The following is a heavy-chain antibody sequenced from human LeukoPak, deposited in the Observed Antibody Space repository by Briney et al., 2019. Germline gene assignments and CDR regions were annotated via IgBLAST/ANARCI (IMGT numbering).Heavy chain of an antibody. CDR3: AKDIQYYYDSSGYWDY. CDR1: GFTFSSYC. CDR2: IYYDGSSK. D-gene: IGHD3-22*01. J-gene: IGHJ4*02. Sequence: PGGSLRLSCAASGFTFSSYCMHWVRQAPGKGLLWLSLIYYDGSSKSCADSVKGRFTISRDNAKNTLYLQMNSLIAEDTAVYYCAKDIQYYYDSSGYWDYWGQGTLVTVSS. V-gene: IGHV3-30*18.